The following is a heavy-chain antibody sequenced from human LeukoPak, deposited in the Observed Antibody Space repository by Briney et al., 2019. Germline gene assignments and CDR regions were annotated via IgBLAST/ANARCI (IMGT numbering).Heavy chain of an antibody. J-gene: IGHJ4*02. Sequence: GGSLRLSCAASGFSFNIYAMSWVRQAPGKGLEWVSSISGSGVSTYYADSVKGRFTISRDNSKNTLYLQMNSLRAEDTAVYYRAKCGGSYCRAFDYWGQGTLVTVSS. V-gene: IGHV3-23*01. CDR2: ISGSGVST. CDR3: AKCGGSYCRAFDY. CDR1: GFSFNIYA. D-gene: IGHD1-26*01.